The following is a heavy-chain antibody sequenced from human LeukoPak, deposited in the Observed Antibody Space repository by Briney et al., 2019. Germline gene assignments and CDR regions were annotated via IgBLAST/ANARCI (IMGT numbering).Heavy chain of an antibody. CDR2: IIPIFGTA. CDR3: ATSSHPADLLRGDY. Sequence: SVKVSCKASGGTFSSYAISWVRQAPGQGLEWMGGIIPIFGTANYAQKFQGRVTMTEDTSTDTAYMELSSLRSEDTAVYYCATSSHPADLLRGDYWGQGTLVTVSS. CDR1: GGTFSSYA. J-gene: IGHJ4*02. V-gene: IGHV1-69*06.